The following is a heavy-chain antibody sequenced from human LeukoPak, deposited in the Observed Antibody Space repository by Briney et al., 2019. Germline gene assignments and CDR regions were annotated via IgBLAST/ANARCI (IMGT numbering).Heavy chain of an antibody. CDR3: ASTSMVRGVIDY. J-gene: IGHJ4*02. V-gene: IGHV4-59*01. CDR1: GVSISSYY. CDR2: IYYSGST. Sequence: PSEILSLTCTVSGVSISSYYWSWIRQPPGKGLEWIGYIYYSGSTNYNPSLKSRVTISVDTSKNQFSLKLSSVTAADTAVYYCASTSMVRGVIDYWGQGTLVTVSS. D-gene: IGHD3-10*01.